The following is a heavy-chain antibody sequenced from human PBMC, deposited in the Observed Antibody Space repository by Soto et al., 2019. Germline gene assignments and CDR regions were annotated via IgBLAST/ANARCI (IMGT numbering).Heavy chain of an antibody. D-gene: IGHD3-3*01. CDR1: GYTLTDLS. Sequence: QVQRVQSGAEVKKPGASVKVSCKVSGYTLTDLSMQWVRQAPGKGLEWMGGFDPEDGETIYAQKFQGRVTMTEGTAQETGFMGLSSLGSEETAVYFCATQRNGRFLEWLAGGSVGDWGQGTLVTVSS. CDR3: ATQRNGRFLEWLAGGSVGD. J-gene: IGHJ4*02. V-gene: IGHV1-24*01. CDR2: FDPEDGET.